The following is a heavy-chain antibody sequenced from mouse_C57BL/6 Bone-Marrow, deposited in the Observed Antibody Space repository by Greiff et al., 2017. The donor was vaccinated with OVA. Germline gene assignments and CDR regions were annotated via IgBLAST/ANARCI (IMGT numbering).Heavy chain of an antibody. D-gene: IGHD2-2*01. CDR1: GYTFTSYG. V-gene: IGHV1-81*01. J-gene: IGHJ2*01. CDR2: IYPRSGNT. CDR3: AREGSTMVTYYFDY. Sequence: QVQLKESGAELARPGASVKLSCKASGYTFTSYGISWVKQRTGQGLEWIGEIYPRSGNTYYNEKFKGKATLTADKSSSTAYMELRSLTSEDSAVYFCAREGSTMVTYYFDYWGQGTTLTVSS.